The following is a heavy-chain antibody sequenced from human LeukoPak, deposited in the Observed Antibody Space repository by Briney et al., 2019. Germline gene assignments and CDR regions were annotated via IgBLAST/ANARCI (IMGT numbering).Heavy chain of an antibody. Sequence: ASVNVSFKASGYSFTSYGISWVRQAPGQGLEWMGWISAYNGNTNYAQRLQGRVTMTTDTSTSTAYMELRSPTSDDTAVYYCARVPSGGPFDYWGQGTLVTVSS. V-gene: IGHV1-18*01. CDR1: GYSFTSYG. CDR2: ISAYNGNT. CDR3: ARVPSGGPFDY. D-gene: IGHD2-15*01. J-gene: IGHJ4*02.